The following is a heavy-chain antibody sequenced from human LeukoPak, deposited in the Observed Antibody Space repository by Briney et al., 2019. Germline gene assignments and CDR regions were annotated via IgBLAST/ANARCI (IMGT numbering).Heavy chain of an antibody. CDR3: ARVIAARRDRRTYYYYGMDV. J-gene: IGHJ6*02. Sequence: SETLSLTCTVSGGSISSYYWSWIRQPPGKGLEWIGYIYYSGSTNYIPSLKSRVTISVDTSKNQFSLKLSSVTAADTAVYYCARVIAARRDRRTYYYYGMDVWGQGTTVTVSS. CDR1: GGSISSYY. D-gene: IGHD6-6*01. CDR2: IYYSGST. V-gene: IGHV4-59*01.